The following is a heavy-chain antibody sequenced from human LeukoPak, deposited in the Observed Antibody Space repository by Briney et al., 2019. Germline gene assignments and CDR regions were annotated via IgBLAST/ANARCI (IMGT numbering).Heavy chain of an antibody. V-gene: IGHV3-21*01. CDR2: ISSSSSYI. CDR1: GFTFSSYS. CDR3: ARDLPRPHTAMVSYYFDY. Sequence: GGSLRLSCAASGFTFSSYSMNWVRQAPGKGLEWVSSISSSSSYIYYADSVKGRFTISRDNAKNSLYLQMNSLRAEDTAVYYCARDLPRPHTAMVSYYFDYWGQATLVTVSS. J-gene: IGHJ4*02. D-gene: IGHD5-18*01.